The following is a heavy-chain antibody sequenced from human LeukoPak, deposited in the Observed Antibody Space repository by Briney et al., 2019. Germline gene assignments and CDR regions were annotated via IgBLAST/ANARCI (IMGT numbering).Heavy chain of an antibody. Sequence: SVKVSCKASGGTRSNYAISWVRQAPGQGLERMGRVIPSLGIPNYAEKFQARATMTADTSTSTAYVELSSLTSEDTAVYYCAILGSFFDSWGQGTLVAVSS. CDR3: AILGSFFDS. CDR2: VIPSLGIP. V-gene: IGHV1-69*04. J-gene: IGHJ4*02. CDR1: GGTRSNYA. D-gene: IGHD1-26*01.